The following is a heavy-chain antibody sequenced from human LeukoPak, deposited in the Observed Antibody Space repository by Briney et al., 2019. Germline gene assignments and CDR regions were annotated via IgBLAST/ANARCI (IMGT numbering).Heavy chain of an antibody. CDR3: AREGRGGHNFDY. CDR2: INYSGST. D-gene: IGHD2-15*01. Sequence: KSSETLSLTCAVYDESFSGYYWNWIRQPPGRGLEWIGEINYSGSTQYHPSLKSRVSMSVDKSKKQVSLKLSSVTVADTAVYYCAREGRGGHNFDYWGQGTLAIVSS. J-gene: IGHJ4*02. CDR1: DESFSGYY. V-gene: IGHV4-34*01.